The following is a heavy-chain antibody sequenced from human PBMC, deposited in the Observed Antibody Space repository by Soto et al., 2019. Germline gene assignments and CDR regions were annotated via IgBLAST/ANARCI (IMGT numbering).Heavy chain of an antibody. V-gene: IGHV3-30-3*01. CDR1: GFTFSSYA. D-gene: IGHD1-1*01. J-gene: IGHJ4*02. Sequence: GGSLRLSCAASGFTFSSYAMHWVRQAPGKGLEWVAVISYDGSNKYYADSVKGRFTISRDSSKNTLYLQMNSLGAEDTAVYYCASSRYNKYYFDYWGQGTLVTVSS. CDR3: ASSRYNKYYFDY. CDR2: ISYDGSNK.